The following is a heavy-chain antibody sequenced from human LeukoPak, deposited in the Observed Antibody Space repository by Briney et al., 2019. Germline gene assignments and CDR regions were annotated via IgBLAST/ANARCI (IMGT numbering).Heavy chain of an antibody. CDR2: MYHTGSG. CDR3: ARWALKSAFDL. V-gene: IGHV4-59*01. CDR1: GGSISSYY. J-gene: IGHJ3*01. Sequence: SETLSLTCTVSGGSISSYYWSWIRQPPGKGLEWIGYMYHTGSGNYNPSLKSRVTISVDTSKNQFSLDVNSVTGADSAVYYCARWALKSAFDLWGQGTTVTVAS.